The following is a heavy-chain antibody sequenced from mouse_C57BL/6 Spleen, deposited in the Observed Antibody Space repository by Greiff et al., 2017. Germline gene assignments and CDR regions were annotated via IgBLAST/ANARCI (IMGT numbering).Heavy chain of an antibody. J-gene: IGHJ1*03. CDR1: GYAFSSSW. CDR2: IYPGDGDT. Sequence: QVQLQQSGPELVKPGASVKISCKASGYAFSSSWMNWVKQRPGKGLEWIGRIYPGDGDTNYNGKFKGKATLTADKSSSTAYMQLSSLTSEDSAVCFCARCYGSSYRYFDVWGTGTTVTVSS. CDR3: ARCYGSSYRYFDV. D-gene: IGHD1-1*01. V-gene: IGHV1-82*01.